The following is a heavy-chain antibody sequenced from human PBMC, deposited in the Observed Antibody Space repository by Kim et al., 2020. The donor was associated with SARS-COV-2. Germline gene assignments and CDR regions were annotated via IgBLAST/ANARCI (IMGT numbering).Heavy chain of an antibody. CDR3: ARDYYDSSGYLGFDY. CDR2: ISSSGSTI. D-gene: IGHD3-22*01. CDR1: GFTFSSYE. V-gene: IGHV3-48*03. Sequence: GGSLRLSCAASGFTFSSYEMNWVRQAPGKGLEWVSYISSSGSTIYYADSVKGRFTISRDNAKNSLYLQMNSLRAEDTAVYYCARDYYDSSGYLGFDYWGQGTLVTVSS. J-gene: IGHJ4*02.